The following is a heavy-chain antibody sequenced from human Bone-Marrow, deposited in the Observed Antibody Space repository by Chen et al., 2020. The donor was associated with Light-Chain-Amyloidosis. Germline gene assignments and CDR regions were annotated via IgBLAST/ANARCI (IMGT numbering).Heavy chain of an antibody. Sequence: QLQLQESGPGLVKPSETLSLTCTVSGDSINSRPYFWGWIRQSPGNGLEWIGTVFSPGTPYYNPSLKSRLTISVDTSKNQFSLKLSSVTAADTAVYYCARHPRYLDWFDPWGQGTLVIVSS. J-gene: IGHJ5*02. D-gene: IGHD3-16*02. CDR3: ARHPRYLDWFDP. V-gene: IGHV4-39*01. CDR2: VFSPGTP. CDR1: GDSINSRPYF.